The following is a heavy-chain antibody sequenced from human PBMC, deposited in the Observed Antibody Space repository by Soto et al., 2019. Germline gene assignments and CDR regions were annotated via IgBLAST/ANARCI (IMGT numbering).Heavy chain of an antibody. J-gene: IGHJ6*02. CDR3: ARGGAGGDYPYDYGMDV. D-gene: IGHD4-17*01. Sequence: QVQLQESGPGLVKPSQTLSLTCTVSGGSISSGDYYWSWIRQPPGKGLEWIGYIYYSGSTYYNPSLKRRVTRSVDTSKNQFSLKLSSVTAADTAVYYCARGGAGGDYPYDYGMDVWGQGTTVTVSS. CDR1: GGSISSGDYY. V-gene: IGHV4-30-4*08. CDR2: IYYSGST.